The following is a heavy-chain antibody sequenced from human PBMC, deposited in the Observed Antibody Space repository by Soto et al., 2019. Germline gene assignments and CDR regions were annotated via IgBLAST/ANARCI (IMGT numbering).Heavy chain of an antibody. CDR2: IYYSGST. CDR3: ARAGVHDYGDFDP. V-gene: IGHV4-59*01. D-gene: IGHD4-17*01. CDR1: GGSISSYY. J-gene: IGHJ5*02. Sequence: SETLSLTCTVSGGSISSYYWSWIRQPPGKGLEWIGYIYYSGSTNYNPSLKSRVTISVDTSKNQFSLKLSSVTAADTAVYYCARAGVHDYGDFDPRGQGTLVTVSS.